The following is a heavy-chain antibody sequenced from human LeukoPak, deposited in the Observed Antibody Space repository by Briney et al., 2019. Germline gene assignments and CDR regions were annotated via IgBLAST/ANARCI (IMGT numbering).Heavy chain of an antibody. CDR3: AKPPPDSSSWLFDY. J-gene: IGHJ4*02. CDR1: GFTFSSYA. CDR2: ISDNGGST. D-gene: IGHD6-13*01. Sequence: GGSLRLSCAASGFTFSSYAMSWVRHAPGKGLEWVSTISDNGGSTYYADSVKGRFTISRDNSKNTLYLQMNSLRAEDTAVYYCAKPPPDSSSWLFDYWGQGTLVTVSS. V-gene: IGHV3-23*01.